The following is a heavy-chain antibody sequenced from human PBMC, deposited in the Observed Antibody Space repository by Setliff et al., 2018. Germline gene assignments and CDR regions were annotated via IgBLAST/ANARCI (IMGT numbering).Heavy chain of an antibody. J-gene: IGHJ6*02. CDR1: GYTFTSYA. CDR3: ARANYYDSSGHSVYGMDV. CDR2: SNAGNGNT. D-gene: IGHD3-22*01. V-gene: IGHV1-3*02. Sequence: ASVKVSCKASGYTFTSYAMHWVRQAPGQRLEWMGWSNAGNGNTKYSQEFQGRVTITADESTSTAYMELSSLRSEDTAVYYCARANYYDSSGHSVYGMDVWGQGTTVTVSS.